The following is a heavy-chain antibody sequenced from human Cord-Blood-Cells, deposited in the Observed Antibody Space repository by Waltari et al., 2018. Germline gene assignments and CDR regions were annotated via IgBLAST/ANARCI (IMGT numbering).Heavy chain of an antibody. CDR3: ARDLWGQLGLDY. Sequence: QVQLVQSGAEVKKPGASVKVSCKASGYTFTSYAMHWGRQAPGQRLEWMGWINAGNGNTKYSQKFQGRVTITRDTSASTAYMELSSLRSEDTAVYYCARDLWGQLGLDYWGQGTLVTVSS. D-gene: IGHD6-6*01. J-gene: IGHJ4*02. CDR2: INAGNGNT. V-gene: IGHV1-3*01. CDR1: GYTFTSYA.